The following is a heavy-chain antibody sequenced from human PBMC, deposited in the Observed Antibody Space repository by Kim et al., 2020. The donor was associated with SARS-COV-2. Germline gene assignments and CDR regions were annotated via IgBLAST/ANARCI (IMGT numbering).Heavy chain of an antibody. J-gene: IGHJ4*02. Sequence: GGTNYAPKVQGRVTMTRDTSISTAYMELSRLRSDDTAVYYCARVDRRDYWGQGTLVTVSS. CDR3: ARVDRRDY. V-gene: IGHV1-2*02. CDR2: GGT.